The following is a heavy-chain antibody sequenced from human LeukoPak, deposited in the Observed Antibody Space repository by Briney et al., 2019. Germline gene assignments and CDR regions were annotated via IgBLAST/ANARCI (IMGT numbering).Heavy chain of an antibody. CDR2: IYYSGST. D-gene: IGHD1-26*01. Sequence: SETLSLTCTVSGGSISSYYWSWIRQPPGKGLEWIEYIYYSGSTNYNPSLKSRVTISVDTSKNQFSLKLSSVTAADTAVYYCARAIVGATWVFDYWGQGTLVTVSS. V-gene: IGHV4-59*01. CDR3: ARAIVGATWVFDY. CDR1: GGSISSYY. J-gene: IGHJ4*02.